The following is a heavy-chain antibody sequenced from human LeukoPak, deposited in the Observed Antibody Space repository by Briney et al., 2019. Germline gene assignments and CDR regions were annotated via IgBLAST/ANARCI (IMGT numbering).Heavy chain of an antibody. CDR1: GDSVSTNSS. J-gene: IGHJ3*02. CDR2: TYYRSKWYN. Sequence: SQTLSLTCAISGDSVSTNSSWNWIRQSPSRGLEWLGRTYYRSKWYNDYVVSVKGRINISPDTSKNQFSLHLNSVTPEDTAVYFCARGGQGDGYSADEAFDIWGQGTMVTVSS. CDR3: ARGGQGDGYSADEAFDI. D-gene: IGHD5-18*01. V-gene: IGHV6-1*01.